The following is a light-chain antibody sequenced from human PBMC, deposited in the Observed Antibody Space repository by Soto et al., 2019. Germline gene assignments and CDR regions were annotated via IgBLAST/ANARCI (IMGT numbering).Light chain of an antibody. J-gene: IGKJ4*01. Sequence: EIVLTQSPGTLSLSPGERATLSCRASQSVGSSYLAWYQQKPGQAPRLLIYDASNRATGIPARFSGSGSGTDFTLTISRLEPEDFAVYYCQQYGSSPPLTFGGGTKVDIK. CDR3: QQYGSSPPLT. CDR1: QSVGSSY. CDR2: DAS. V-gene: IGKV3-20*01.